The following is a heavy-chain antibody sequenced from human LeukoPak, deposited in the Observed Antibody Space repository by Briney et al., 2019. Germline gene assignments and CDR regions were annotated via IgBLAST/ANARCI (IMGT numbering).Heavy chain of an antibody. J-gene: IGHJ5*02. CDR1: GGSISSSNW. CDR3: ARGPTGYYYDSSGYYP. D-gene: IGHD3-22*01. V-gene: IGHV4-4*02. Sequence: SGTLSLTCAVSGGSISSSNWWSWVRQPPGKGLEWIGEINHSGSTNYNPSLKSRVTISVDTSKNQFSLKLSSVTAADTAVYYCARGPTGYYYDSSGYYPWGQGTLVTVSS. CDR2: INHSGST.